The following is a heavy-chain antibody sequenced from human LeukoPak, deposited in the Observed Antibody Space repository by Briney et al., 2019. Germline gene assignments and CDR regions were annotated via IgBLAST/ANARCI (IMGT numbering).Heavy chain of an antibody. D-gene: IGHD3-9*01. CDR1: GGSISSSSYY. V-gene: IGHV4-39*01. CDR3: ARQGTGILTGYYYSDC. CDR2: IDYSGST. Sequence: PSETLSLTCTVSGGSISSSSYYWGWIRQPPGKGLEWIGSIDYSGSTYYNPSLKSRVTISVDTSKNQFSLKLSSVTAADTDVYYCARQGTGILTGYYYSDCWGQGTLVTVSS. J-gene: IGHJ4*02.